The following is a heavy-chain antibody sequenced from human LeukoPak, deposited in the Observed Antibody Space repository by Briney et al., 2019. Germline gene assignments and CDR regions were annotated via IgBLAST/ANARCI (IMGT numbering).Heavy chain of an antibody. CDR1: GFTFSSYS. J-gene: IGHJ6*03. CDR2: ISSSSSTI. V-gene: IGHV3-48*01. Sequence: GGSLRLSCAASGFTFSSYSMNWVRQAPGKGLEWVSYISSSSSTIYYADSVKGRFTISRDNAKNSLYLQMNSLRAEDTAVYYCARVVVGAVYYYYYMDVWGKGTTVTVSS. D-gene: IGHD2-15*01. CDR3: ARVVVGAVYYYYYMDV.